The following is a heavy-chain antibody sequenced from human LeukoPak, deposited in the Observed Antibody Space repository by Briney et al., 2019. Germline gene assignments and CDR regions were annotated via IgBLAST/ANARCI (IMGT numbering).Heavy chain of an antibody. CDR3: ARAPAFGGWLHP. CDR1: GLTVSSTY. J-gene: IGHJ5*02. V-gene: IGHV3-53*01. D-gene: IGHD3-16*01. CDR2: IYGGGTT. Sequence: GQPLSLSCAASGLTVSSTYMNWVRQVPGKGLESLSVIYGGGTTFYPDSVTARSTVSRDNSKNTLSLQMNSLRAEDPAVYYCARAPAFGGWLHPSGRGTLVTVSS.